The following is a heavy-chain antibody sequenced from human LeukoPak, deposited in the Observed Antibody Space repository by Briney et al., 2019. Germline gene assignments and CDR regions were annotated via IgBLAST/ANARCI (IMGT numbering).Heavy chain of an antibody. CDR1: GGSISSYY. Sequence: PSETLSLTCTVSGGSISSYYWSWIRQPPGKGLEWIGYIYYSGSTNYNPSLKSRVTISVDTSKNQFSLKLSSVTAADTAVYYCASGGAMITPSGSAFDIWGQGTMVTVSS. V-gene: IGHV4-59*08. CDR3: ASGGAMITPSGSAFDI. CDR2: IYYSGST. J-gene: IGHJ3*02. D-gene: IGHD5-12*01.